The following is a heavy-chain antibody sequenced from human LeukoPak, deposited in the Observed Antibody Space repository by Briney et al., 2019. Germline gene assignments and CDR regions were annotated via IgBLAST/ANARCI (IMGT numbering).Heavy chain of an antibody. CDR2: IYYSGST. CDR1: GGSISSSSYY. Sequence: SETLSLTCTVSGGSISSSSYYWGWIRQPPGKGLEWIGSIYYSGSTYYNPSLKSRVTISVDTSKNQFSPKLSSVTAADTAVYYCARRGQRYDSSGYPLYHFDYWGQGTLVTVSS. D-gene: IGHD3-22*01. J-gene: IGHJ4*02. CDR3: ARRGQRYDSSGYPLYHFDY. V-gene: IGHV4-39*01.